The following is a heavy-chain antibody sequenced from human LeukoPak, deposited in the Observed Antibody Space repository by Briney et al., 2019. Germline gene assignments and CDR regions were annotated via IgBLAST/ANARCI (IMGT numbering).Heavy chain of an antibody. Sequence: GGSLRLSCAASGFTFSSYAMHWVRQAPGKGLEWVAVISYDGSNKYYADSVKGRFTISRDNSKNTLYLQMNSLRAEDTAVYYCARDYLFPGGYLDYWGQGTLVTVSS. CDR1: GFTFSSYA. J-gene: IGHJ4*02. D-gene: IGHD3-16*01. CDR3: ARDYLFPGGYLDY. CDR2: ISYDGSNK. V-gene: IGHV3-30*01.